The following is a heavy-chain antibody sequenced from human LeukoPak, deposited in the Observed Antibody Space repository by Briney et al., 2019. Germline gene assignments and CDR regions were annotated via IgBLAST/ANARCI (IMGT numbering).Heavy chain of an antibody. V-gene: IGHV3-48*03. CDR3: ARGGTDIVVVVAATVDY. CDR1: GFTFSSYE. D-gene: IGHD2-15*01. Sequence: PGGSLRLSCAASGFTFSSYEMNWVRQAPGKGLEWVSYISSSGSTIYYADSVKGRFTISRDNAKNSLYLQMNSLRAEDTAVYYCARGGTDIVVVVAATVDYWGQGTLVTVSS. J-gene: IGHJ4*02. CDR2: ISSSGSTI.